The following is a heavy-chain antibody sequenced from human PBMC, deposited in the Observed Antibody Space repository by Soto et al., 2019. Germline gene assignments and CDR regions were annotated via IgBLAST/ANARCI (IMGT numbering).Heavy chain of an antibody. D-gene: IGHD5-18*01. V-gene: IGHV4-4*02. CDR1: GDSISSSNW. Sequence: SETLSLTCAVSGDSISSSNWWSWVRLPPGKGLEWIGEIYHSGSANYNPSLKSRVIISVDESKNQFSLTLNSVTAADTAVYYCARVDTAMVTTLSSGRYGMRVWGQGTTVTVSS. CDR2: IYHSGSA. CDR3: ARVDTAMVTTLSSGRYGMRV. J-gene: IGHJ6*02.